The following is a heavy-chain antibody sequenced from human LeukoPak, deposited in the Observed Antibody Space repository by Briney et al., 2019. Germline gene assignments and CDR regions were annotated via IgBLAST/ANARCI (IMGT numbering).Heavy chain of an antibody. CDR2: ISYIGST. J-gene: IGHJ3*02. V-gene: IGHV4-59*11. CDR3: ARDLVTVTKGFDI. CDR1: GGSFSSHY. D-gene: IGHD4-17*01. Sequence: SETLSLTCAVYGGSFSSHYWTWIRQSPGTGLEWIGYISYIGSTNYNPSLKSRVTISIDTSKNQFSLKLRSVTAADTAVYYCARDLVTVTKGFDIWGQGTMVSVSS.